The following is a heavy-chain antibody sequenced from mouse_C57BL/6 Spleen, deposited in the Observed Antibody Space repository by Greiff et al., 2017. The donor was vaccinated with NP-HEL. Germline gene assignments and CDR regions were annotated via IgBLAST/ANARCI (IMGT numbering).Heavy chain of an antibody. V-gene: IGHV1-7*01. CDR2: INPSSGYT. D-gene: IGHD1-1*01. Sequence: VKLMESGAELVKPGASVKLSCKASGYTFTSYCMHWVKQRPGQGLEWIGYINPSSGYTKYNQKFKDKATLTADKSSSTAYMQLSSLTYEDSAVYYYVRDVRAMDYWGPGTSVTVSS. J-gene: IGHJ4*01. CDR1: GYTFTSYC. CDR3: VRDVRAMDY.